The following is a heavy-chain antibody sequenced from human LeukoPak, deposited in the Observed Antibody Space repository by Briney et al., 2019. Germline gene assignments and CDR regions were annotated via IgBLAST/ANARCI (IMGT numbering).Heavy chain of an antibody. CDR1: GFTFSSYS. J-gene: IGHJ4*02. V-gene: IGHV3-21*01. Sequence: PGGPLRLSCAASGFTFSSYSMNWVRQAPGKGLEWVSSISSSSSYIYYADSVKGRFTISRDNAKNSLYLQMNSLRAEDTAVYYCARSYSSGWPRRGDYWGQGTLVTVSS. CDR2: ISSSSSYI. CDR3: ARSYSSGWPRRGDY. D-gene: IGHD6-19*01.